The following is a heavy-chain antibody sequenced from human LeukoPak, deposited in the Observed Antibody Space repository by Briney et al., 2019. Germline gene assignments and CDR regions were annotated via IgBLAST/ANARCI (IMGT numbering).Heavy chain of an antibody. D-gene: IGHD6-19*01. CDR3: ARYTAVAGTYDAFDI. Sequence: GGSLRLSCAASGVTFSSYEMNWVRQAPGKGLEWGSYISSSGSTIYYADSVKGRFTISRDNAKNSLYLQMNSMRAEDTAVYYCARYTAVAGTYDAFDIWGQGTMVTVSS. J-gene: IGHJ3*02. CDR1: GVTFSSYE. CDR2: ISSSGSTI. V-gene: IGHV3-48*03.